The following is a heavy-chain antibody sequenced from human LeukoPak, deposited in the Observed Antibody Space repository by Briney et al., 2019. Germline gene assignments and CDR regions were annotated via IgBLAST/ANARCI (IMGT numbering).Heavy chain of an antibody. CDR1: GGSISDYY. CDR3: ARVFYDSSGYYPGPDY. D-gene: IGHD3-22*01. CDR2: IYTSGST. Sequence: SETLSLTCTVSGGSISDYYWSWIRQPAGKGLEWIGRIYTSGSTNYNPSLKSRVTMSVDTSKNQFSLKLSSVTAADTAVYYCARVFYDSSGYYPGPDYWGQGTLVTVSS. J-gene: IGHJ4*02. V-gene: IGHV4-4*07.